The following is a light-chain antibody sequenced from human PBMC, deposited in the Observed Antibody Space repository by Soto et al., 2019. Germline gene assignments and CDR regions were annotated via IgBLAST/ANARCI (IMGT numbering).Light chain of an antibody. CDR3: HSYDSSLNESGV. J-gene: IGLJ3*02. V-gene: IGLV1-40*01. CDR2: GNG. Sequence: QSVLTQPPSVSGAPGQRVTISCTGSSSDIGAGSDVHWYQQLPGTAPKLLIYGNGNRPSGVPDRFSGSKSGTSASLAISGLQAEDEADYYCHSYDSSLNESGVLGGGTKLTVL. CDR1: SSDIGAGSD.